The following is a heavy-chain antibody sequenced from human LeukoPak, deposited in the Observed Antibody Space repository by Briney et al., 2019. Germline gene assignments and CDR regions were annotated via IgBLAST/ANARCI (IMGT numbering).Heavy chain of an antibody. CDR2: IFSSGGEI. CDR3: ATYRQVLLPFES. CDR1: GFTFSTFA. Sequence: PGGSLRLSCAASGFTFSTFAMIWVRQPPGKGLEWVSSIFSSGGEIHYADSVRGRFTISRDNSKSTLSLQMNGLRAEDTAIYYCATYRQVLLPFESWGQGTLVTVSS. D-gene: IGHD2-8*02. V-gene: IGHV3-23*01. J-gene: IGHJ4*02.